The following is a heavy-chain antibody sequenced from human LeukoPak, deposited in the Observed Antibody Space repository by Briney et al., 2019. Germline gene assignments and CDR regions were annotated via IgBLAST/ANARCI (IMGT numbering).Heavy chain of an antibody. CDR2: INPNSGGT. CDR1: GYTFTGYY. Sequence: ASVKVSCKASGYTFTGYYMHWVRQAPGQGLEWMGWINPNSGGTNYAQKFQGRVTMTRDTSISTAYMELSRLRSDDTAVYYCARSMIVVVITTFYAFDIWGQGTMVTVSS. V-gene: IGHV1-2*02. CDR3: ARSMIVVVITTFYAFDI. J-gene: IGHJ3*02. D-gene: IGHD3-22*01.